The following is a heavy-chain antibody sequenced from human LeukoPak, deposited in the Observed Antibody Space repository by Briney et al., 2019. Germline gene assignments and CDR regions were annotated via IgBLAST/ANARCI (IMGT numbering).Heavy chain of an antibody. CDR3: AIRLVDSGASQVSDD. CDR2: INDSGSG. Sequence: SETLSLTCAVYSGSFSGYYWSWIRQPPGKGLEWIGEINDSGSGNCNASLKNRVTISVGTSKNQFSLRLTSVAAADPAVYYCAIRLVDSGASQVSDDWGQATLATASS. J-gene: IGHJ4*02. V-gene: IGHV4-34*01. CDR1: SGSFSGYY. D-gene: IGHD2-15*01.